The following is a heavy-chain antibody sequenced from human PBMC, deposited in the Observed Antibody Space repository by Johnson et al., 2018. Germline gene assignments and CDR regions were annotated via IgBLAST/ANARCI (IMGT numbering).Heavy chain of an antibody. V-gene: IGHV3-73*01. J-gene: IGHJ3*02. CDR3: TRHRSGTGDAFDI. CDR1: GFTFSGST. D-gene: IGHD1-26*01. CDR2: ISSKANSYAT. Sequence: VQLVETGGGLVEPGGSLKLSCAASGFTFSGSTMHWVRQASGQGLEWVGRISSKANSYATASAASVKGRFTISRDDSKNTAYRQMNSLNTEDTAVYYCTRHRSGTGDAFDIWGQGTMVTVSS.